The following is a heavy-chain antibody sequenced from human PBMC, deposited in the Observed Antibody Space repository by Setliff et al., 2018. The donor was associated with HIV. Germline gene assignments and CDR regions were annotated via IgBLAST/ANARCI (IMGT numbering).Heavy chain of an antibody. CDR1: GESFSGFY. Sequence: SETLSLTCAVYGESFSGFYWTWIRQSPGKGLEWIGEINHGGSTIYNPSLKSRVTISVDTSKNQFSLKLNSVTAADTAVDYCASRVYYYDENRILREEGFVPWGQGTLVTVSS. J-gene: IGHJ5*02. CDR3: ASRVYYYDENRILREEGFVP. V-gene: IGHV4-34*01. D-gene: IGHD3-22*01. CDR2: INHGGST.